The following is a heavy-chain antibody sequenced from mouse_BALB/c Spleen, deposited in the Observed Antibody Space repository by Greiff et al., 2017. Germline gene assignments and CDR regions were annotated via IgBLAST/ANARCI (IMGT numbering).Heavy chain of an antibody. CDR2: IWAGGST. J-gene: IGHJ3*01. V-gene: IGHV2-9*02. D-gene: IGHD4-1*01. CDR3: ARDWDWFAY. Sequence: VQVVESGAGLVAPGQTLTISCTASGFSLTSYGVHWVRQTPGKGLEWLGVIWAGGSTNYISALMTRLSISKDNTKSQVFLQMNSLQTDDTAMYYCARDWDWFAYWGQGALVTVSA. CDR1: GFSLTSYG.